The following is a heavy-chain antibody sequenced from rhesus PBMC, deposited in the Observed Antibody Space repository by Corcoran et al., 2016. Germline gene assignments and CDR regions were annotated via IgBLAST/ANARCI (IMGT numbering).Heavy chain of an antibody. J-gene: IGHJ4*01. CDR3: ARKSSSGWYYFDY. CDR1: GFSLSTSGMG. CDR2: IYWDDDK. D-gene: IGHD6-31*01. V-gene: IGHV2-1*01. Sequence: QVTLKESGPALVKPTQTLTLTCTFSGFSLSTSGMGVGWIRQPLRKTLVGLAVIYWDDDKRYNTSLKSRLTNSKDTSKNQVVLTMTNMDPVDTATYYCARKSSSGWYYFDYWGQGVLVTVSS.